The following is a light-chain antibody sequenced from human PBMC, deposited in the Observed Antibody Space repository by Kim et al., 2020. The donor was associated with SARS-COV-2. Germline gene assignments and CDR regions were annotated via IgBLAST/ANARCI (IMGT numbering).Light chain of an antibody. Sequence: ASVGDRVTITCRATESINILLAWYQQKPGKAPNLLIYQASTLESGVPSRFSGSGSGTEFTLTIGSLQPGDFATYYCQQYKTYSGTFGQGTKVEIK. V-gene: IGKV1-5*03. J-gene: IGKJ1*01. CDR3: QQYKTYSGT. CDR1: ESINIL. CDR2: QAS.